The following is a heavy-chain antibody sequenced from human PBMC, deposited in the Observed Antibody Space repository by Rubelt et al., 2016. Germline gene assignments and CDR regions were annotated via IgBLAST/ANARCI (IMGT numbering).Heavy chain of an antibody. CDR1: GGSFSGYY. CDR2: INHSGST. J-gene: IGHJ6*02. CDR3: ARGRGIGAMVMGYYGMDV. V-gene: IGHV4-34*01. Sequence: QVQLQQWGAGLLKPSETLSLTCAVYGGSFSGYYWSWIRQPPGKGMEWIGEINHSGSTNYNPSLKSRVTISVDTAKNQCSLKLSSVTAADTAVYYCARGRGIGAMVMGYYGMDVWGQGTTVTVSS. D-gene: IGHD5-18*01.